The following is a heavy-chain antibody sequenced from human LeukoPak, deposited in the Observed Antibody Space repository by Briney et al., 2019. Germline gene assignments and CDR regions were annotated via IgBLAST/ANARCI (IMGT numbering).Heavy chain of an antibody. CDR3: AREALEFDY. V-gene: IGHV3-7*01. J-gene: IGHJ4*02. CDR1: GFTFSNYW. Sequence: PGGSLRLSCAASGFTFSNYWMSWVRQAPGKGLEWVANIKQDGTERKYVDSVKGRFTISRDNAQNSLYLQMNSLRAEDTAVYYCAREALEFDYWGQGTLVTVSS. CDR2: IKQDGTER. D-gene: IGHD3-3*01.